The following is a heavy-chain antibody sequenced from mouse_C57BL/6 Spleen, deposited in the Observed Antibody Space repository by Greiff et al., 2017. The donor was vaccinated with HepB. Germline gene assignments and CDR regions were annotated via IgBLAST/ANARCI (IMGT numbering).Heavy chain of an antibody. V-gene: IGHV1-4*01. J-gene: IGHJ2*01. Sequence: VQLQQSGAELARPGASVKMSCKASGYTFTSYTMHWVKQRPGQGLEWIGYINPSSGYTKYNQKFKDKATLTADKSSSTAYMQLSSLTSEDSAVYYCARHGIYYDYDVDYWGQGTTPTVSS. CDR2: INPSSGYT. CDR1: GYTFTSYT. CDR3: ARHGIYYDYDVDY. D-gene: IGHD2-4*01.